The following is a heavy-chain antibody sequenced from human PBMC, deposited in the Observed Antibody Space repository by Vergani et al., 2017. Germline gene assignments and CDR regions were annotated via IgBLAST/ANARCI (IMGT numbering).Heavy chain of an antibody. CDR3: AKVRWGVVVVTAIPLDY. D-gene: IGHD2-21*02. V-gene: IGHV3-23*01. CDR1: GFTFSSYA. J-gene: IGHJ4*02. CDR2: ISGSGGST. Sequence: EVQLLESGGGLVQPGESLRLSCAASGFTFSSYAMSWVRQAPGKGLEWVSAISGSGGSTYYADSVKGRFTISRDNSKNTLYLQMNSLRAEDTAVYYCAKVRWGVVVVTAIPLDYWGQGTLVTVSS.